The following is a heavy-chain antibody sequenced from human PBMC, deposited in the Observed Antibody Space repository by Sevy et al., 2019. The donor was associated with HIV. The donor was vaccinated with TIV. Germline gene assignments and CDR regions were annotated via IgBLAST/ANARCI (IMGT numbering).Heavy chain of an antibody. CDR3: ARGLVAASWFDP. V-gene: IGHV3-53*01. CDR1: GFTVSSNY. J-gene: IGHJ5*02. CDR2: IYSGGST. Sequence: GGSLRLSCAASGFTVSSNYMSWVRQAPGKGLEWVSVIYSGGSTYYADSVKGRFTISRDNSKNTLYLKMNSLRAEDTAVYYCARGLVAASWFDPWGQGTLVTVSS. D-gene: IGHD2-15*01.